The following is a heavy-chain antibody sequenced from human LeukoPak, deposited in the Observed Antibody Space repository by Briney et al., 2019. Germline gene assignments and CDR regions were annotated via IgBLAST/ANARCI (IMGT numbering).Heavy chain of an antibody. D-gene: IGHD2-2*01. V-gene: IGHV4-39*01. J-gene: IGHJ6*03. Sequence: PSETLSLTCTVSGGSISSSSYDWGWIRQPPGKGLEWIGSIYYGGSTYYNPSRKSRVTISVDTSKNQFSLKLSSVTAADTAVYYCARHFSDIVVVPAARDYYYYYMDVWGKGTTVTVSS. CDR1: GGSISSSSYD. CDR2: IYYGGST. CDR3: ARHFSDIVVVPAARDYYYYYMDV.